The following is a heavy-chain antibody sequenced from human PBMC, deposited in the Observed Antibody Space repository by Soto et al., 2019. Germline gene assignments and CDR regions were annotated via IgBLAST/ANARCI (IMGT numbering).Heavy chain of an antibody. CDR3: ARGSAAGTFSGWFDP. CDR2: IWYDGSNK. CDR1: GFTFSSYG. V-gene: IGHV3-33*01. Sequence: GGSLRLSCAASGFTFSSYGMHWVRQAPGKGLEWVAVIWYDGSNKYYADSVKGRFTISRDNSKNTLYLQMNSLRAEDTAVYYCARGSAAGTFSGWFDPWGQGTLVTVSS. J-gene: IGHJ5*02. D-gene: IGHD6-13*01.